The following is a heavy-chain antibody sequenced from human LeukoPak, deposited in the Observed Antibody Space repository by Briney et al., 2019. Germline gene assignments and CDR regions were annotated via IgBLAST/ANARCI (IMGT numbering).Heavy chain of an antibody. D-gene: IGHD6-13*01. CDR3: ASAGFRAASGNWFDP. Sequence: SETLSLTCTVSGGSISSYYWSWIRQPPGKGLEWIGYIYYSGSTNYNPSLKSRVTISVDTSKNQFSLKLSSVTAADTAVYYCASAGFRAASGNWFDPWGQGTLVTVSS. J-gene: IGHJ5*02. V-gene: IGHV4-59*01. CDR1: GGSISSYY. CDR2: IYYSGST.